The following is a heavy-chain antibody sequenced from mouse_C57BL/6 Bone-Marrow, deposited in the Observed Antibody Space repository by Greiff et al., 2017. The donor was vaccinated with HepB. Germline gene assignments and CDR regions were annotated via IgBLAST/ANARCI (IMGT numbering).Heavy chain of an antibody. CDR3: AREGLRRPHYYAMDY. Sequence: QVQLQQSGAELVRPGTSVKMSCKASGYTFTNYWIGWAKQRPGHGLEWIGDIYPGGGYTNYNEKFKGKATLTADKSSSTAYMQFSSLTSEDSAIYYCAREGLRRPHYYAMDYWGQGTSVTVSS. V-gene: IGHV1-63*01. J-gene: IGHJ4*01. CDR2: IYPGGGYT. D-gene: IGHD2-2*01. CDR1: GYTFTNYW.